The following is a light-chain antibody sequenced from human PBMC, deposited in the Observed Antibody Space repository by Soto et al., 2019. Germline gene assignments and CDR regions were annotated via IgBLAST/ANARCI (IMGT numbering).Light chain of an antibody. Sequence: QSVLTQPPSVSGAPGQRVTISCTGSSSNIGAGYVVHWYQHLPGTAPKLLIYGNSNRPSGVPDRFSGSKSGTSASLAITGLQAEDEADYYCQSYDSSLSGSWVFGGGTKVTVL. CDR3: QSYDSSLSGSWV. CDR2: GNS. V-gene: IGLV1-40*01. CDR1: SSNIGAGYV. J-gene: IGLJ3*02.